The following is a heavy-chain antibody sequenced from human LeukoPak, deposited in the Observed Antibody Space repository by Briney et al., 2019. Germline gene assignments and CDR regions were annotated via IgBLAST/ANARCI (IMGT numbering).Heavy chain of an antibody. Sequence: SETLSLTCTVSGGSISSGSYYWSWIRQPAGKGLEWIGRIYTSGSTNYNPSLKSRVTISVDTSKNQFSLKLSSVTAADTAVYYCARGVNSGYFDYCGQGTLVTVSS. CDR1: GGSISSGSYY. CDR2: IYTSGST. V-gene: IGHV4-61*02. CDR3: ARGVNSGYFDY. D-gene: IGHD1-26*01. J-gene: IGHJ4*02.